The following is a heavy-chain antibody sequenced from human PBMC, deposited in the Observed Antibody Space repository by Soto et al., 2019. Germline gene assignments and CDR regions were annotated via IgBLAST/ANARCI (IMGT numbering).Heavy chain of an antibody. CDR1: GYTFTSYY. Sequence: ASVKVSCKASGYTFTSYYMHWVRQAPGQGLEWMGIINPSGGSTSYAQKFQGRVTMTRDTSTSTVYMELSSLRSEETAVYYCAKKIREGYPDYWGQGPLVTVSS. CDR2: INPSGGST. D-gene: IGHD5-12*01. J-gene: IGHJ4*02. V-gene: IGHV1-46*01. CDR3: AKKIREGYPDY.